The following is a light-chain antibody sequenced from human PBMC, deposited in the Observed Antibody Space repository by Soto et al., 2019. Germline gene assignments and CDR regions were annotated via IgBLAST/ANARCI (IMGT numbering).Light chain of an antibody. CDR2: DDG. CDR3: QVWDSSSVHRVV. Sequence: SYELTQAPSVSVAPGQTARIAYGGNNIAIKSVHWYQQKPRQAPVLVVYDDGDRPSGIPERFSGSNSGNTATLTISRVEAGDEADYHCQVWDSSSVHRVVFGGGTKLTVL. J-gene: IGLJ2*01. CDR1: NIAIKS. V-gene: IGLV3-21*02.